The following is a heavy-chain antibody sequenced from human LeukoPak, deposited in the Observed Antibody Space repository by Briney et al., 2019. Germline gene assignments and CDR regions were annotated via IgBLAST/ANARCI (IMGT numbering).Heavy chain of an antibody. CDR2: IHHSGGT. CDR3: ARGIAVALDY. Sequence: PSETLSLTCAVYGGSFSGHYWTWIRQSPGKGLEWIGEIHHSGGTNYNPSLKSRVTISVDTSKNQFSLKLSSVTAADTAVYYCARGIAVALDYWGQGTLVTVSS. D-gene: IGHD6-19*01. V-gene: IGHV4-34*01. J-gene: IGHJ4*02. CDR1: GGSFSGHY.